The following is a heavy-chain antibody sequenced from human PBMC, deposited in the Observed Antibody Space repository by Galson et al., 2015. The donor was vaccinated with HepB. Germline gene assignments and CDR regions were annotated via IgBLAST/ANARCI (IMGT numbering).Heavy chain of an antibody. V-gene: IGHV3-74*01. Sequence: SLRLSCAASGFTFSSYWMHWVRQAPGKGLVWVSRINSDGSSTSYAESVKGRFTISRDNAKNTLYLQMNSLRAEDTAVYYCARDRPMEWYYYYSSGYYYWGQGTLVTGSS. D-gene: IGHD3-22*01. CDR2: INSDGSST. CDR1: GFTFSSYW. J-gene: IGHJ4*02. CDR3: ARDRPMEWYYYYSSGYYY.